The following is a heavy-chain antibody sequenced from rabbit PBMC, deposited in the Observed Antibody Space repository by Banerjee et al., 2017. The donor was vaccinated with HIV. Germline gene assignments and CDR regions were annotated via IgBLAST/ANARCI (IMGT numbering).Heavy chain of an antibody. V-gene: IGHV1S7*01. CDR3: ARGGGL. J-gene: IGHJ4*01. CDR2: IDPVFGSA. CDR1: GFDFSNYY. Sequence: QSLEESGGGLVQPGGPLKLSCKASGFDFSNYYMSWVRQAPGKGLEWIGYIDPVFGSAYYASWVNGRFSISRENTQNTVSLQLNSLTAADTATYFCARGGGLWGPGTLVTVS.